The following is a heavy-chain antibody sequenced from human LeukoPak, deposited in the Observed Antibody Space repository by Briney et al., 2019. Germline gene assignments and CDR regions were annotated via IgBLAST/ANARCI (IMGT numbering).Heavy chain of an antibody. CDR1: GGSISSGGYS. CDR2: IYHSGST. J-gene: IGHJ3*02. D-gene: IGHD3-22*01. CDR3: ARSEVYDSSGFQRTAAFDI. Sequence: SQTLSLTCAVSGGSISSGGYSWSWIRQPPGKGLEWIGYIYHSGSTYYNPSLKSRVTISVDRSKNQFSLKLSSVTAADTAVYYCARSEVYDSSGFQRTAAFDIWGQGTMVTVSS. V-gene: IGHV4-30-2*01.